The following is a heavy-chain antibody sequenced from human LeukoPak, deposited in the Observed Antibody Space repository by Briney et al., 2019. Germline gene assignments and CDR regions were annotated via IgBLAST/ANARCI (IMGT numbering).Heavy chain of an antibody. CDR3: ARAGFGELLVWFDP. V-gene: IGHV3-21*01. D-gene: IGHD3-10*01. CDR1: GFTFSSYS. J-gene: IGHJ5*02. Sequence: PGGSLRLSCAASGFTFSSYSMNWVRQAPGKGLEWVSSISSSSYIYYADSVKGRFTISRDNAKNSLYLQMNSLRAEDTAVYYCARAGFGELLVWFDPWGQGTLVTVSS. CDR2: ISSSSYI.